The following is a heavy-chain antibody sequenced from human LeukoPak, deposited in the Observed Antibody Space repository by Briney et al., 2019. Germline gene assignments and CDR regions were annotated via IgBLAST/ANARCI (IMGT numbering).Heavy chain of an antibody. CDR2: INPNSGGT. Sequence: ASVKVSCKASGYTFTGYYMHWVRQAPGQGLEWMGWINPNSGGTNYAQKFQGRVTMTRDTSISTAYMELSRLRSDDTAVYYCATTPLRAQYGMDVWGQGTTVTVSS. CDR1: GYTFTGYY. J-gene: IGHJ6*02. V-gene: IGHV1-2*02. D-gene: IGHD1/OR15-1a*01. CDR3: ATTPLRAQYGMDV.